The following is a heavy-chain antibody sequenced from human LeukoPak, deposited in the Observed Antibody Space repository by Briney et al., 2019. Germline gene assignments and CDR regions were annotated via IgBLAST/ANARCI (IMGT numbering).Heavy chain of an antibody. CDR2: IWYDGSNK. V-gene: IGHV3-33*01. Sequence: GGSLRLSCAASGPTFSSYGMHWVRQAPGKGLEWVAVIWYDGSNKYYADSVKGRFTISRDNSKNTLYLQMNSLRAEDTAVYYCARSLTTGYGMDVWGQGTTVTVSS. CDR1: GPTFSSYG. J-gene: IGHJ6*02. CDR3: ARSLTTGYGMDV.